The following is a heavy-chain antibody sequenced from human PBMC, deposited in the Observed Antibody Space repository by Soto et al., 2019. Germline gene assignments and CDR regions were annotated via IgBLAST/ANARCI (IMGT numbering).Heavy chain of an antibody. D-gene: IGHD6-13*01. CDR3: AKEDSIIWPRGLYYYYMDV. Sequence: GGSLRLSCAASGFTFSSYGMHWVRQAPGKGLEWVAVISYDGSNKYYADSVKGQFTISRDNSKNTLYLQMNSLRAEDTAVYYCAKEDSIIWPRGLYYYYMDVWGKGTTVTVSS. V-gene: IGHV3-30*18. CDR2: ISYDGSNK. J-gene: IGHJ6*03. CDR1: GFTFSSYG.